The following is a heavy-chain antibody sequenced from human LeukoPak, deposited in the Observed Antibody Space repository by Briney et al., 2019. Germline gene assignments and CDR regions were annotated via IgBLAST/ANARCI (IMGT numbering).Heavy chain of an antibody. J-gene: IGHJ6*03. CDR3: ARVGLNCSSTSCYLYYYYYMDV. CDR1: GYTFTRYY. Sequence: ASVKVSCKASGYTFTRYYIHWVRQAPGQGLEWMGIINPSGGSTSYAQKFQGRVTMTTDTSTSTAYMELRSLRSDDTAVYYCARVGLNCSSTSCYLYYYYYMDVRGKGTTVTISS. D-gene: IGHD2-2*01. V-gene: IGHV1-46*01. CDR2: INPSGGST.